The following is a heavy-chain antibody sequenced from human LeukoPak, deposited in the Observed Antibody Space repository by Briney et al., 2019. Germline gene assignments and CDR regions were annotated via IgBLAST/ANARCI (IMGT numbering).Heavy chain of an antibody. CDR3: ARTGYYHDSSGLGYFDY. CDR1: GGSISGSY. Sequence: PSETLSLTCTVSGGSISGSYWSWIRQPAGKGMEWIGRIYTRGTTNYNRSLKSRVTISIHTSKSHCSLQLSSVTAANTAVYYCARTGYYHDSSGLGYFDYWGQATLVTVSS. V-gene: IGHV4-4*07. D-gene: IGHD3-22*01. CDR2: IYTRGTT. J-gene: IGHJ4*02.